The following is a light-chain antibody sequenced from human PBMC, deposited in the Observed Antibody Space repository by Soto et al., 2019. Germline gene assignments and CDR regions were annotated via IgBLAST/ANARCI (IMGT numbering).Light chain of an antibody. J-gene: IGKJ1*01. V-gene: IGKV3-15*01. Sequence: EIVMTQSPATLYVSPGERATLSCTASHYVYSNVAWFQQRPGQAPRLLIYRASTRATGTPARFSGSGSGTEFTLTITSLLSEDFALYYCQQYHNLWTFGQGTKVDIK. CDR3: QQYHNLWT. CDR1: HYVYSN. CDR2: RAS.